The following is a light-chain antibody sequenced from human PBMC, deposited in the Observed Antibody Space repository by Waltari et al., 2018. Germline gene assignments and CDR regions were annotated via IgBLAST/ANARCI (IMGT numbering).Light chain of an antibody. CDR2: RDN. J-gene: IGLJ2*01. CDR3: SAWDDSLSGPV. Sequence: QSVLTQPPSASGTPGQRVPISCSGSSSNIGRKYVSWYQQLPGTAPKPLIYRDNQRPSGVPDRFSGSKSGTSTSLAISGLWSEDEADYYCSAWDDSLSGPVFGGGTKLTVL. V-gene: IGLV1-47*03. CDR1: SSNIGRKY.